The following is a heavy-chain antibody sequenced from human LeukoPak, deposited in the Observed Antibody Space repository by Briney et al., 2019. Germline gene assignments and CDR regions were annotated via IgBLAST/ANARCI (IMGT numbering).Heavy chain of an antibody. D-gene: IGHD3-10*01. Sequence: ASVKVSCKASGYTFTGYYMHWVRQAPGQGLEWMGWINPNSGGTNYAQKFQGRVTMTRDTSISTAYVELSRLRSDDTAVYYCARGGLSNYYGSGSYYWGYWGQGTLVTVSS. CDR1: GYTFTGYY. V-gene: IGHV1-2*02. CDR2: INPNSGGT. J-gene: IGHJ4*02. CDR3: ARGGLSNYYGSGSYYWGY.